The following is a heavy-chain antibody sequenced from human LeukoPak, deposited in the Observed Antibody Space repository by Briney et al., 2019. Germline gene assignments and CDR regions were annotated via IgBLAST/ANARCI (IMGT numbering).Heavy chain of an antibody. CDR2: ISYDGSNK. V-gene: IGHV3-30*18. CDR3: AKEGKDGPAGWVYYYYGMDV. D-gene: IGHD5-24*01. J-gene: IGHJ6*02. CDR1: RFTFSSYG. Sequence: GGTLRLSCAASRFTFSSYGMHRVRQAPGKELKWVTVISYDGSNKYYADSVKGRFTISRDNSKNTLYLQMNSLRAEDTAVYYCAKEGKDGPAGWVYYYYGMDVWGQGTTVTVSS.